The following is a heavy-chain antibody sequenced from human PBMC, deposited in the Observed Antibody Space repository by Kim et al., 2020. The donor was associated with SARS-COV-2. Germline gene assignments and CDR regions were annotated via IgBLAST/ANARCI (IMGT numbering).Heavy chain of an antibody. D-gene: IGHD6-13*01. CDR1: EVIFSSYW. CDR3: VRGIAGYSSRWYTQ. Sequence: GGSLRLSCAVSEVIFSSYWMHWVRQSPGKGLEWVSHISDDGTTATYADSVKGRFTISRDNAKNTLFLEMNSLRVDDTALYYCVRGIAGYSSRWYTQWGQG. CDR2: ISDDGTTA. J-gene: IGHJ1*01. V-gene: IGHV3-74*01.